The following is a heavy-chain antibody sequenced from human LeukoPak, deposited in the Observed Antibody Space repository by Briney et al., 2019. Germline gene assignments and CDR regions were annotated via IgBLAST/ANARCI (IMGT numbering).Heavy chain of an antibody. Sequence: PGGSLRLSCAASGFTFSSYSMNWVRQAPGKGLEGVATISDSGGGAYYADSVKGRFTISRDSSRSTLYLQMHSLRAEDTAVYYCAKGPRTVRFGARHKGMFDYWGEGTLVTVSS. D-gene: IGHD3-10*01. CDR3: AKGPRTVRFGARHKGMFDY. V-gene: IGHV3-23*01. J-gene: IGHJ4*02. CDR1: GFTFSSYS. CDR2: ISDSGGGA.